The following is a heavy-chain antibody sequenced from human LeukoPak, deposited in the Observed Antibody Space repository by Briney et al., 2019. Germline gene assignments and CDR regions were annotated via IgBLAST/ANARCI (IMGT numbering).Heavy chain of an antibody. CDR3: AKEAFITTVRGVNYYYGMDV. CDR1: GFTFSTYA. J-gene: IGHJ6*02. CDR2: ISGGGGST. Sequence: GGSLRLSCAASGFTFSTYAMSWVRQAPGKGLEWVSGISGGGGSTYYADSVKGRFTISRDNSKNTLYLQMNSLRAEDTAVFYCAKEAFITTVRGVNYYYGMDVWGQGTTVAVSS. D-gene: IGHD3-10*01. V-gene: IGHV3-23*01.